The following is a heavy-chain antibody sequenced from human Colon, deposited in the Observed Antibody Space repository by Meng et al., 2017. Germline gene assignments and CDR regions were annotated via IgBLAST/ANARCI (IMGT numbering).Heavy chain of an antibody. D-gene: IGHD5-12*01. V-gene: IGHV4-34*01. CDR1: GGSFCGYY. Sequence: GQLQQWGAGLLKASDTLSLTCAVYGGSFCGYYWSWIRQPPGKGLEWIGEINHSGSTNYNPSLKSRVTISVDTSKNQFSLKLSSVTAADTAVYYCARGRYSGYLPWGQGTLVTVSS. J-gene: IGHJ5*02. CDR3: ARGRYSGYLP. CDR2: INHSGST.